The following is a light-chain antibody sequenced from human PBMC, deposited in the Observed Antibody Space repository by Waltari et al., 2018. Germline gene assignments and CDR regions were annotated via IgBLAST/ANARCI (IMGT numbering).Light chain of an antibody. CDR3: QQRFTWPSIT. CDR1: QSVNSY. Sequence: CRTSQSVNSYLAWYQHKPGQAPRLLIYDASNGATGIPARFSGSGSGTDFTLTISSLEPDDFALYYCQQRFTWPSITFGQGTRLEIK. J-gene: IGKJ5*01. V-gene: IGKV3-11*01. CDR2: DAS.